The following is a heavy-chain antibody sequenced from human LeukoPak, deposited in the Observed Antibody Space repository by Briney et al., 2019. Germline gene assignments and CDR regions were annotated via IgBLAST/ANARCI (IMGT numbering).Heavy chain of an antibody. CDR2: IGTAGDT. CDR1: GFTFSTYD. Sequence: GGSLRLSCAASGFTFSTYDMHWVRQVPGKGLEWVSGIGTAGDTYYADSIKGRFTFSRENAKNSLFLQMNGLRVGDTAVYYCARGSYCSGGVCSPVGAFDIWGQGTAVTVSS. V-gene: IGHV3-13*01. CDR3: ARGSYCSGGVCSPVGAFDI. D-gene: IGHD2-21*02. J-gene: IGHJ3*02.